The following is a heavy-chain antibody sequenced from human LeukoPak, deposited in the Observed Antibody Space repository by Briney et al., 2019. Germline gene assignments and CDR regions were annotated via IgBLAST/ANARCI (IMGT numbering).Heavy chain of an antibody. D-gene: IGHD2-21*02. CDR3: ARSNPNCGGDCYYGY. CDR2: ISSSSSYI. Sequence: GGSLRLSCAASGFTFSSYTMNWVRQAPGKGLEWVSSISSSSSYIYYADSVKGRFTISRDNAKNSLYLQMNSLRAEDTAVYYCARSNPNCGGDCYYGYWGRGTLVTVSS. CDR1: GFTFSSYT. J-gene: IGHJ4*02. V-gene: IGHV3-21*01.